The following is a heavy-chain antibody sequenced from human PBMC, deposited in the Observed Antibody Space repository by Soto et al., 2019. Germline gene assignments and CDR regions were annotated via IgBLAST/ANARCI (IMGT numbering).Heavy chain of an antibody. J-gene: IGHJ6*02. CDR3: ARHITINYGMDV. Sequence: LRLSCAASGFTFSSYSMNWVRQAPGKGLEWVSSISSSSSYIYYADSVKGRFTISRDNAKNSLYLQMNSLRAEDTAVYYCARHITINYGMDVWGQGTTVTVSS. V-gene: IGHV3-21*01. CDR2: ISSSSSYI. D-gene: IGHD3-9*01. CDR1: GFTFSSYS.